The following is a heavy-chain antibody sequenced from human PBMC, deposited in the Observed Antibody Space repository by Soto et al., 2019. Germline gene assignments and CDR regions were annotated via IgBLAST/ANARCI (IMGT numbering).Heavy chain of an antibody. Sequence: SETLSLTCSVSSDSMNSGGYYWSWIRQHPGKGLEWIGYIYPNGDTYYNPSLKSRVTISVDTSKNQFSLNLTSVTAADTAVYYCARRGGSSSGYYYYAMDVWGQGTTVTVSS. D-gene: IGHD6-6*01. CDR3: ARRGGSSSGYYYYAMDV. J-gene: IGHJ6*02. V-gene: IGHV4-31*03. CDR1: SDSMNSGGYY. CDR2: IYPNGDT.